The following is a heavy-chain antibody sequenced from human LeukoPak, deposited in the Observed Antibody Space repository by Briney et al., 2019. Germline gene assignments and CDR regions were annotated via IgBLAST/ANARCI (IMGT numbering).Heavy chain of an antibody. V-gene: IGHV3-53*01. CDR1: GFTVSSNY. CDR3: AKAREDTYYYDSSGYYFATPLDY. D-gene: IGHD3-22*01. Sequence: GGSLRLSCAASGFTVSSNYMSWVRQAPGMGLEWVSALTYSGGSTYYAASVKGRFTISRDNSKNTLYLQMNSLRAEDTAVYYCAKAREDTYYYDSSGYYFATPLDYWGQGTLVTVSS. CDR2: TYSGGST. J-gene: IGHJ4*02.